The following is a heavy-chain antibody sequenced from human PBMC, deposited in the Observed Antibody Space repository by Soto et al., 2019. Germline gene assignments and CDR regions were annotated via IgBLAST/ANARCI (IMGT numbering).Heavy chain of an antibody. CDR3: AKADGEQWLIPHLDN. CDR2: ISCCGGST. J-gene: IGHJ4*02. V-gene: IGHV3-23*01. CDR1: GFNFKKFA. Sequence: EVQLLESGGGVVQPGGSLRLSCEASGFNFKKFARGGVRQAPGEGLEGVSGISCCGGSTSYADSVKGRFTLARDDSKNTLSLHLNSLRFEDTARYFCAKADGEQWLIPHLDNWGQGTLVTVS. D-gene: IGHD6-19*01.